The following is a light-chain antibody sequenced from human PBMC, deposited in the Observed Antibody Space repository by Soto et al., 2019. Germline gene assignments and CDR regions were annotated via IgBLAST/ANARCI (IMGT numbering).Light chain of an antibody. V-gene: IGLV4-69*01. Sequence: QSVLTQSPSASASPGASVKLTCTLSSGHSDYAIAWHQQQPEKGPRYLMKVTSDGSHTKGDGIPDRFSGSSSGADRYLTISSLRSDDVADYYCQAWGTGGVFGGGTKLTVL. CDR1: SGHSDYA. CDR3: QAWGTGGV. J-gene: IGLJ3*02. CDR2: VTSDGSH.